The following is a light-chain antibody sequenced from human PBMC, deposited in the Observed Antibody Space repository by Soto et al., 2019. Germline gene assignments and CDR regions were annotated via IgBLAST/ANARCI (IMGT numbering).Light chain of an antibody. CDR1: QGIASL. CDR3: QQYNSYPLFT. J-gene: IGKJ3*01. V-gene: IGKV1D-16*02. Sequence: DIQMTQSPSSLSACVGDRVTITWRARQGIASLLACYQQKPKKAPKSLIYAASSLQSAVPSRFSGSGSGTDFTLTISSLQPEDFATYYCQQYNSYPLFTFGPGTKLDIK. CDR2: AAS.